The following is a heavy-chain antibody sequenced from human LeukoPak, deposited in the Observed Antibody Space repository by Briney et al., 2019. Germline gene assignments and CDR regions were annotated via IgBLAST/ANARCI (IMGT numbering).Heavy chain of an antibody. CDR1: GGSISSSSYY. D-gene: IGHD5-24*01. CDR2: IYYSGST. CDR3: ARVEMATINFDY. J-gene: IGHJ4*02. Sequence: SETLSLTCTVSGGSISSSSYYWGWIRQPPGKGLEWIGSIYYSGSTYYNPSLKSRVTISVDTSKNQFSLKLSSVTAADTAVYYCARVEMATINFDYWGQGTLVTVSS. V-gene: IGHV4-39*07.